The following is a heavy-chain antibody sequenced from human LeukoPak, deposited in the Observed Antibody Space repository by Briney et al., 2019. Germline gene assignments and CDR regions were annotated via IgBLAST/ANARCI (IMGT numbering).Heavy chain of an antibody. Sequence: GGSLRLSCAVSGFTFSDYFMTWIRQAPGKELEWVSYISGSGSNKYYADSVKGRFTISRDNAKNSLYLQMNSLRVEDTAVYYCATSQPSVAGIVGDWGQGTLVTVSS. J-gene: IGHJ4*02. CDR1: GFTFSDYF. V-gene: IGHV3-11*04. CDR2: ISGSGSNK. D-gene: IGHD6-19*01. CDR3: ATSQPSVAGIVGD.